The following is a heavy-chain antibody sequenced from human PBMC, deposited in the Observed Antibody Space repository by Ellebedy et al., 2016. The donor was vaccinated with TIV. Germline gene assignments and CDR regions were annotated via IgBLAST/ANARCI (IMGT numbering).Heavy chain of an antibody. Sequence: SETLSLXXNVSGDSISGYYWSWIRQAAGKGLEYIGRIYTGGTTYYNPSLKSRVTMSMDTSKNHLSLSLTSVTAADTAMYFCARLCSSATCYNAFDLWGQGTMVTVSS. CDR2: IYTGGTT. V-gene: IGHV4-4*07. CDR1: GDSISGYY. J-gene: IGHJ3*01. CDR3: ARLCSSATCYNAFDL. D-gene: IGHD2-2*01.